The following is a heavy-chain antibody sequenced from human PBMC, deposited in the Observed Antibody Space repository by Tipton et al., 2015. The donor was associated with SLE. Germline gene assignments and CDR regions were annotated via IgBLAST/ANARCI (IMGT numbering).Heavy chain of an antibody. CDR1: GYTFTGYY. Sequence: QLVQSGAEVKKPGASVKVSCKASGYTFTGYYMHWVRQAPGQGLEWMGWMNPNSGNTGYAQKFQGRVTMTRNTSISTAYMELSSLRSEDTAVYYCASILTAAASWGQGTLVTVSS. V-gene: IGHV1-8*02. J-gene: IGHJ4*02. CDR2: MNPNSGNT. D-gene: IGHD6-13*01. CDR3: ASILTAAAS.